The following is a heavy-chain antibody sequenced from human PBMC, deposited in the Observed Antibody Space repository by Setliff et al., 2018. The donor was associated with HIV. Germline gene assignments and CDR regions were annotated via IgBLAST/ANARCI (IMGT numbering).Heavy chain of an antibody. D-gene: IGHD2-2*01. CDR3: ARDLLPAAPYYFDY. J-gene: IGHJ4*02. Sequence: KSSETLSLTCAVSGYSITSGYYWGWIRQPPGKGLAWIGSIYYSGSTYYNPSLKSRVTISVDTSKNQFSLKLSSVTAADTAVYYCARDLLPAAPYYFDYWGQGTLVTVSS. CDR1: GYSITSGYY. V-gene: IGHV4-38-2*02. CDR2: IYYSGST.